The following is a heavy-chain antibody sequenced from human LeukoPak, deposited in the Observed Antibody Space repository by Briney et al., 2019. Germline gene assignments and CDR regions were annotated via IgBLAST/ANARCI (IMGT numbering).Heavy chain of an antibody. D-gene: IGHD3-10*01. Sequence: ASVKVSCKASAYTFTDYYMHWVRQAPGQGLEWMGWISAYNGNTNYAQKLQGRVTMTTDTSTSTAYMELRSLRSDDTAVYYCARATYYYGSGSYRWFDPWGQGTLVTVSS. CDR1: AYTFTDYY. J-gene: IGHJ5*02. CDR3: ARATYYYGSGSYRWFDP. CDR2: ISAYNGNT. V-gene: IGHV1-18*04.